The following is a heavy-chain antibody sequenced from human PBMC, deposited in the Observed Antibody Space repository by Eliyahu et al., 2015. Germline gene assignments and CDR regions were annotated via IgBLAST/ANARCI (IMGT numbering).Heavy chain of an antibody. J-gene: IGHJ3*02. CDR1: XXSFTSYW. CDR2: IYPGDSDT. CDR3: ARAYTRLNAFDI. V-gene: IGHV5-51*01. D-gene: IGHD2-2*02. Sequence: EVQLVQSGAXVXKPGESLKISCXGSXXSFTSYWIGWVXQMPGKGLEWMGIIYPGDSDTIYSPSFQGQVTISADKSISTAYLQWSSLKASDTAMYYCARAYTRLNAFDIWGQGTMVTVSS.